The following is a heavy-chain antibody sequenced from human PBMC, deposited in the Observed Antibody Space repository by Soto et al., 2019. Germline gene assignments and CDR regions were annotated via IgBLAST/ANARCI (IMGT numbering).Heavy chain of an antibody. CDR1: GFTFSDYY. V-gene: IGHV3-11*04. CDR3: ARVQLFYNDISGRPLTAFDI. D-gene: IGHD3-22*01. J-gene: IGHJ3*02. Sequence: GGSLRLSCAASGFTFSDYYIHWIRRAPGKGLEWISYISGNGEIIQYAASARGRFTISRDNAENSVYLEMDRLRAEDTAVYYCARVQLFYNDISGRPLTAFDIWGQGTMVTVSS. CDR2: ISGNGEII.